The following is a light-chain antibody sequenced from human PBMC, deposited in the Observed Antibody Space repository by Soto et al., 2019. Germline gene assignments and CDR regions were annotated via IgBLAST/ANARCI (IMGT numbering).Light chain of an antibody. J-gene: IGKJ4*01. V-gene: IGKV1-5*03. CDR1: QSISSW. CDR3: QQYNSYSPLT. Sequence: DIQLTQSPPILSSSIGDRVTITCRSSQSISSWLAWYQQKPGKDPKLLIYKASGLESGVPSRFSGSGSGTDFTLTISSLQPDDFATYYCQQYNSYSPLTFGGGTKVDIK. CDR2: KAS.